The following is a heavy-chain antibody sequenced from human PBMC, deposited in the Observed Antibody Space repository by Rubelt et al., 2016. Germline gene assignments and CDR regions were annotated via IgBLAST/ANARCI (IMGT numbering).Heavy chain of an antibody. J-gene: IGHJ4*02. Sequence: QVQLQESGPGLVKPSETLSLTCTVSGYSISSGYYWGWIRQPPGKGLEWIANIYYSGTTYYNPSLKSRVTISGDTSKSQFSLRLSSVTAADTAVYYCATGTTVTTGLAYWGQGTLVTVSS. CDR1: GYSISSGYY. CDR3: ATGTTVTTGLAY. V-gene: IGHV4-38-2*02. D-gene: IGHD4-17*01. CDR2: IYYSGTT.